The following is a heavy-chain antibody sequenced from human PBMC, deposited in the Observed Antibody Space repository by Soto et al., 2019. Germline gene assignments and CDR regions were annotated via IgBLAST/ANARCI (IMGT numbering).Heavy chain of an antibody. Sequence: SQTLSLTCAISGDSVSSNSAAWNWIRQSPSRGLEWLGRTYYRSKWNNDYAISVKSRITINPDTSKNQFSLQLTSVTPEDTAVYYCARDVATAAGSLGDAFDVWGQGALVTVSS. D-gene: IGHD6-25*01. J-gene: IGHJ3*01. V-gene: IGHV6-1*01. CDR3: ARDVATAAGSLGDAFDV. CDR2: TYYRSKWNN. CDR1: GDSVSSNSAA.